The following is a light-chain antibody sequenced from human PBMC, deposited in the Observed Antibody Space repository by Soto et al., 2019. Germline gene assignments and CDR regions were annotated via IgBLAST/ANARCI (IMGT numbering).Light chain of an antibody. Sequence: QSALTQPASASGSPGQSITISCTGTSSNVGSYKLVSWYQQHPGKAPKLMIFEVNKRPSGVSNRFSRSKSGNTASLTISGLKVEDEADYYCCSSGGSPTYGFGTGTKVTVL. CDR2: EVN. CDR1: SSNVGSYKL. CDR3: CSSGGSPTYG. J-gene: IGLJ1*01. V-gene: IGLV2-23*02.